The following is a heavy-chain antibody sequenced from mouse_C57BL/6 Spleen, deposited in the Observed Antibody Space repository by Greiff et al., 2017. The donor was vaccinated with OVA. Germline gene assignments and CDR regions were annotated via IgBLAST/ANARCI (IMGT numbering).Heavy chain of an antibody. V-gene: IGHV2-2*01. CDR3: ARNEGRGYFDD. D-gene: IGHD3-3*01. CDR2: IWRGGST. J-gene: IGHJ2*01. Sequence: VKVVESGPGLVQPSQSLSITCTVSGFSLTSYGVHWVRQSPGKGLEWLGVIWRGGSTDYYAAFISRLSIRKDNSKSQVFFKMNSLQADDTAIYYCARNEGRGYFDDWGQGTTLTVSS. CDR1: GFSLTSYG.